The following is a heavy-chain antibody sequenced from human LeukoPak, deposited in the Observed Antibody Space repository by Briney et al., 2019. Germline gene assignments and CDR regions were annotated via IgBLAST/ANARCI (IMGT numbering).Heavy chain of an antibody. CDR2: IYSGGST. CDR1: GFTVSSNY. Sequence: GGSLRLSCAASGFTVSSNYMSWVRQAPGKGLEWVSVIYSGGSTYYADSVKGRFTISRDNSKNTLYLQMNSLRAEDTAVYYCAKGGYDFWSGPPNDAFDIWGQGTMVTVSS. D-gene: IGHD3-3*01. V-gene: IGHV3-66*01. J-gene: IGHJ3*02. CDR3: AKGGYDFWSGPPNDAFDI.